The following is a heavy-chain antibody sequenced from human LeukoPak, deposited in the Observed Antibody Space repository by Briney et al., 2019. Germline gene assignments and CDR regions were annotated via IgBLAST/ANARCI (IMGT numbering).Heavy chain of an antibody. Sequence: GGSLRLSCAASGFTFSKYGMRWARQAPGKGLEGVAVILYDGSYKYHADSVKGRFTVSRDNSKNTLYLQMNSLRAEDTAVYYCARDPFDYYGPYYIDYWGQGTLVTVSS. CDR1: GFTFSKYG. V-gene: IGHV3-33*05. CDR3: ARDPFDYYGPYYIDY. CDR2: ILYDGSYK. D-gene: IGHD1-26*01. J-gene: IGHJ4*02.